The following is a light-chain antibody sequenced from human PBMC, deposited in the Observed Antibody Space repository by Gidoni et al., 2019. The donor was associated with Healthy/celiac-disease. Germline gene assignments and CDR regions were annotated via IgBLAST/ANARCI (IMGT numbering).Light chain of an antibody. V-gene: IGKV3-11*01. J-gene: IGKJ2*01. CDR2: DAS. Sequence: DTVLTQSPATPSLSPGIRATLSCRASQSVSSYLAWYQQKPGQAPRLLIYDASNRATGIPARFSGSGSGTDFTLTISSLEPEDFAVYYCQQRSSWPPYTFGQGTKLEIK. CDR3: QQRSSWPPYT. CDR1: QSVSSY.